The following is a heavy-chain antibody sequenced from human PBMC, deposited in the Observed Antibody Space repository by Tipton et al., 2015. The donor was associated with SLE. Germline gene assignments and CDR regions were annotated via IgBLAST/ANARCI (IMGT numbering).Heavy chain of an antibody. D-gene: IGHD3-22*01. CDR3: ARDEYRYDGTGYHLLGHFDY. CDR2: IYYIGNI. CDR1: GGSISRSTYY. J-gene: IGHJ4*02. V-gene: IGHV4-31*03. Sequence: TLSLTCTVSGGSISRSTYYWSWIRQHPGKGLEWIGYIYYIGNIYYNPSLESRVSISVDTSKNQFSLKLSSVTAADTAVYYCARDEYRYDGTGYHLLGHFDYWGQGTLVTVSS.